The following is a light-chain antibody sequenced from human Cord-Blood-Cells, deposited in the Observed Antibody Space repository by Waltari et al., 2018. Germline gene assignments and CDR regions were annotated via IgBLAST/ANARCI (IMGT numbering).Light chain of an antibody. CDR1: KLGDKY. V-gene: IGLV3-1*01. J-gene: IGLJ1*01. CDR2: QDS. CDR3: QAWDSSTYV. Sequence: SYELTQPPSVSVSPGQTASITCSGDKLGDKYACWYQQKPGQSPWLVIYQDSKRPSGIPERFSGSNSGNTATLTISGTQAMDEADYYCQAWDSSTYVFGTGPKVTVL.